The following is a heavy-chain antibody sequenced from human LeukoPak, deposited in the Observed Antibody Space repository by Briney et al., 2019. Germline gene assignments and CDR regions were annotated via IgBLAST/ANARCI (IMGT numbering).Heavy chain of an antibody. CDR1: VRALTNES. V-gene: IGHV3-53*01. Sequence: GGSLRLSCVASVRALTNESSTWVRQAPGKGLEWVSLIYGGGRTTYADSVKGRFTISRDNFKNTLYLQMNSLRAEDTAFYYCASYEHDVSNWYFDLWGRGTLVTVSS. J-gene: IGHJ2*01. CDR2: IYGGGRT. D-gene: IGHD3-3*02. CDR3: ASYEHDVSNWYFDL.